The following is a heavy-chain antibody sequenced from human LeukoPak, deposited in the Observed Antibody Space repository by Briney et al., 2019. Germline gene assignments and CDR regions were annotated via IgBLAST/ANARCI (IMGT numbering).Heavy chain of an antibody. CDR2: IYTSGST. V-gene: IGHV4-4*07. Sequence: SETLSLTCTVSGGSISSYYWSWIRQPPGKELEWIRRIYTSGSTNYNPSLKSRVTMSVDTPKNQFSLKMSSVTAADTGVYYCARFDSSGWISFDYWGQGTLVTVSS. CDR3: ARFDSSGWISFDY. CDR1: GGSISSYY. D-gene: IGHD6-19*01. J-gene: IGHJ4*02.